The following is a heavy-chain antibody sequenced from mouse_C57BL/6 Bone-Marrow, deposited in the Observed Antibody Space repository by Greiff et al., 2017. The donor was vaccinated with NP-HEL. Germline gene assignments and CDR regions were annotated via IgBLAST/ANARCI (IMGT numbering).Heavy chain of an antibody. V-gene: IGHV1-64*01. CDR1: GYTFTSYW. CDR2: IHPNSGST. CDR3: ARRAITTVGGFAY. J-gene: IGHJ3*01. Sequence: QVQLQQPGAELVKPGASVKLSCKASGYTFTSYWMHWVKQRPGQGLEWIGMIHPNSGSTNYNEKFKSKATLTVDKSSSTAYMQLSSLTSEDSAVYYCARRAITTVGGFAYWGQGTLVTVSA. D-gene: IGHD1-1*01.